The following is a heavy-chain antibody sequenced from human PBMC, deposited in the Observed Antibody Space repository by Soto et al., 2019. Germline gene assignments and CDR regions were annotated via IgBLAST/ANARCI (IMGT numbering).Heavy chain of an antibody. Sequence: SETLSLTCTVSGGSISSYYWSWIRQPPGKGLEWIGYIYYSGSTNYNPSLKSRVTISVDTSKNQFSLKLSSVTAADTAVYYCARQKSDTAMVTRWFDPWGQGTLVTVSS. D-gene: IGHD5-18*01. J-gene: IGHJ5*02. CDR2: IYYSGST. CDR3: ARQKSDTAMVTRWFDP. V-gene: IGHV4-59*01. CDR1: GGSISSYY.